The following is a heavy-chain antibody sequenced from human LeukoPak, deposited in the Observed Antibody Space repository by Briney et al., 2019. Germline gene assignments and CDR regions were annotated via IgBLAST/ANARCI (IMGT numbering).Heavy chain of an antibody. CDR3: AKSSSMVRGVRSAFDI. J-gene: IGHJ3*02. V-gene: IGHV3-23*01. CDR1: GFTFSSYA. CDR2: ISGSGGST. D-gene: IGHD3-10*01. Sequence: GGSLRLSCAVSGFTFSSYAMSWVRRAPGKGLEWVSAISGSGGSTYYADSVKARFTISRDNSKYTLYLQMNRLRAEDTAVYYCAKSSSMVRGVRSAFDIWGQGTMVTVSS.